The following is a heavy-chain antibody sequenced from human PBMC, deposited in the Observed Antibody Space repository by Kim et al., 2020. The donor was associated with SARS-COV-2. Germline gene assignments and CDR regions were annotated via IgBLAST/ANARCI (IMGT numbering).Heavy chain of an antibody. Sequence: SETLSLTCTVSGGSISSSSYYWGWIRQPPGKGLEWIGSIYYSGSTYYNPSLKSRVTISVDTSKNQFSLKLSSVTAADTAVYYCARDPRYGYYYGSGNYKTFDYGGQGTLVTVSS. D-gene: IGHD3-10*01. V-gene: IGHV4-39*07. J-gene: IGHJ4*02. CDR1: GGSISSSSYY. CDR2: IYYSGST. CDR3: ARDPRYGYYYGSGNYKTFDY.